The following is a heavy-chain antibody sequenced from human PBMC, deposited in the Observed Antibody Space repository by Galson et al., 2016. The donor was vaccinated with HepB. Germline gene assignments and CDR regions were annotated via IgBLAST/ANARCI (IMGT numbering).Heavy chain of an antibody. Sequence: SLRLSRAASGFTFSSYNMNWVRQAPGKGLEWVSYISSTSRTINYADSVKGRFTISRDNAKNSLYVQMNSLRDEDTAVYYCARDLSGSHYFDYYYMDVWGKGTTVTVSS. CDR3: ARDLSGSHYFDYYYMDV. CDR1: GFTFSSYN. V-gene: IGHV3-48*02. D-gene: IGHD3-10*01. CDR2: ISSTSRTI. J-gene: IGHJ6*03.